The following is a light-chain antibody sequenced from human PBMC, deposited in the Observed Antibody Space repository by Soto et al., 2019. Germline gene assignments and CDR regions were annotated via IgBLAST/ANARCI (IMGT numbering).Light chain of an antibody. J-gene: IGKJ1*01. Sequence: EIVLTQSPATLSVSPGERATLSCRTSQTISDNLAWYQQRPGQALRLLIYGASTRATGVPARFSGGGSGTEFTLTISSLQSEDFAVYYCQQYNNWRTFGQGTKVEIK. CDR1: QTISDN. V-gene: IGKV3-15*01. CDR3: QQYNNWRT. CDR2: GAS.